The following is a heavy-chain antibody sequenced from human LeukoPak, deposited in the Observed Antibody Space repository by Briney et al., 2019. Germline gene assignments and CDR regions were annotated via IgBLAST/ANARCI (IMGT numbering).Heavy chain of an antibody. D-gene: IGHD3-16*01. CDR1: GFTFSSYG. Sequence: GGSLRLSCAASGFTFSSYGMHWVRQAPGKGLEWVAVIWYDGSNKYYADSVKGRFTISRDNSKNTLYLQMNSLRAEDTAVYYCAGAVWGSYDLDYWGQGTLVTVSS. J-gene: IGHJ4*02. V-gene: IGHV3-33*01. CDR2: IWYDGSNK. CDR3: AGAVWGSYDLDY.